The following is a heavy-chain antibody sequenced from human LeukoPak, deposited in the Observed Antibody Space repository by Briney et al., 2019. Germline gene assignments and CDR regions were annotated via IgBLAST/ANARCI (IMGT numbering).Heavy chain of an antibody. CDR3: AKGRSLGYSYGLLDY. D-gene: IGHD5-18*01. CDR2: ISYDGSNK. V-gene: IGHV3-30*18. J-gene: IGHJ4*02. CDR1: GFTFSNYG. Sequence: GGSLRLSCAASGFTFSNYGMHWVRQALGKGLEWVAVISYDGSNKHYADSVKGRFTISRDNSKNTLYLQMNSLRAEDTAIYYCAKGRSLGYSYGLLDYWGQGTLVTVSS.